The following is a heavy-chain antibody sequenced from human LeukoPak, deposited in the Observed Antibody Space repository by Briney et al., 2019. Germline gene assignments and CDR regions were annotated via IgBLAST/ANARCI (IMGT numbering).Heavy chain of an antibody. CDR1: GGTFSSYA. CDR2: IIPIFGTA. V-gene: IGHV1-69*05. CDR3: ARERIAAAGTQGAFDI. D-gene: IGHD6-13*01. Sequence: SVKVSCKASGGTFSSYAISWVRQAPGQGLEWMGGIIPIFGTANYARKFQGRVTITTDGSTSTAYMELSSLRSEDTAVYYCARERIAAAGTQGAFDIWGQGTMVTVSS. J-gene: IGHJ3*02.